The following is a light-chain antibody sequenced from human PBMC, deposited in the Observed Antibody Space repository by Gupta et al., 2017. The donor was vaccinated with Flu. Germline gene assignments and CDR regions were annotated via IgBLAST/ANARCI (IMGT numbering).Light chain of an antibody. CDR3: QSFDSSLSGSV. CDR2: GNA. J-gene: IGLJ3*02. CDR1: SSKIGADFD. V-gene: IGLV1-40*01. Sequence: QSVLPQPPSVPRAPRHRVTISCTVSSSKIGADFDVHWYQQLPGAAPKLLIYGNANRPSGVPDRFSGSKSGTSASLAITGLQAEDEADYYCQSFDSSLSGSVFGGGTKLTVL.